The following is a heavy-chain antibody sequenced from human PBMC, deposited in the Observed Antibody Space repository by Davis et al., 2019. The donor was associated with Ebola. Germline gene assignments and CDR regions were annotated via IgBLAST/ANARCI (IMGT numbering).Heavy chain of an antibody. CDR1: GESFSGYY. D-gene: IGHD3-22*01. J-gene: IGHJ4*02. V-gene: IGHV4-34*12. CDR2: IIHSGST. Sequence: MPSETLSLTCAVNGESFSGYYWSWIRQPPGKGLEWVGEIIHSGSTNYNPSLKSRVTISVDTSKNQFSLKLSSVTAADTALYYCARGAITYYYDSSGYGVSYYFDYWGQGTLVTVSS. CDR3: ARGAITYYYDSSGYGVSYYFDY.